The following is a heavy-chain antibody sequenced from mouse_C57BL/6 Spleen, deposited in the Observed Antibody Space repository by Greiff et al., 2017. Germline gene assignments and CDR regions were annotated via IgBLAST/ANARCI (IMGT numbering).Heavy chain of an antibody. V-gene: IGHV1-18*01. CDR2: INPNNGGT. CDR3: AREYYYGSSDY. Sequence: VQLQQSGPELVKPGASVKIPCKASGYTFTDYNMDWVKQSHGKSLEWIGDINPNNGGTIYNQKFKGKATLTVDKSSSTAYMELRSLTSEDTAVYYCAREYYYGSSDYWGQGTTLTVSS. CDR1: GYTFTDYN. J-gene: IGHJ2*01. D-gene: IGHD1-1*01.